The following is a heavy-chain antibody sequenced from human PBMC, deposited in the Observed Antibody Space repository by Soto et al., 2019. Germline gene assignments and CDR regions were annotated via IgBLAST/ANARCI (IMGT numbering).Heavy chain of an antibody. CDR1: GGSISSSNW. Sequence: QVQLQESGPGLVKPSGTLSLTCAVSGGSISSSNWWSWVRRPPGKGLEWIGEIYHSGSTNYNPSLKSRVTRSVDESKSQFPLQLTSVTAADTAVYYCARVPHGCGSGVAGSVDYWGQGTLVTVSS. CDR2: IYHSGST. CDR3: ARVPHGCGSGVAGSVDY. D-gene: IGHD6-19*01. V-gene: IGHV4-4*02. J-gene: IGHJ4*02.